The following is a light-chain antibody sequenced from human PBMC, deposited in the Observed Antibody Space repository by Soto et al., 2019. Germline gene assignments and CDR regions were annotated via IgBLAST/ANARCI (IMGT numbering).Light chain of an antibody. CDR2: GAS. Sequence: EIVMTQSPATLSVSPGERATLSCRASQSVGSDLVWYQQKPGQAPRLLIYGASTRATGIPVRFSGSGSGTELTLTISGLQSEDFAVYYCQQYNDWPPYTFGQGTKLEIK. J-gene: IGKJ2*01. CDR3: QQYNDWPPYT. V-gene: IGKV3-15*01. CDR1: QSVGSD.